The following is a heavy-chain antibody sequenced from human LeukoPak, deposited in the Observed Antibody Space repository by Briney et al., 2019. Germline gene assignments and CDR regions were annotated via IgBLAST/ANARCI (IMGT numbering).Heavy chain of an antibody. CDR2: ISDSGDTT. V-gene: IGHV3-23*01. CDR3: ATDYDSGGFYSHLDN. J-gene: IGHJ4*02. Sequence: GGSLRLSCAASGFTFNNYAMSWVRQAPGRGLEWVSVISDSGDTTHYADSVRGRFSSSRDNSKNALYLQMISLRAEDTAVYYCATDYDSGGFYSHLDNWGQGTLVTVSS. CDR1: GFTFNNYA. D-gene: IGHD3-22*01.